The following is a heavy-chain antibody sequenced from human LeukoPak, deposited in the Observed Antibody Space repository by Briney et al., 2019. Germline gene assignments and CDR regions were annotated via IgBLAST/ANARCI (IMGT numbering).Heavy chain of an antibody. CDR1: GFTFRNYA. Sequence: SGGSLRLSCPASGFTFRNYAMAWVRQAPGKGLEYVSAISSNGGSTYYANSVKGRFTISRDNSKNTLYLQMGSLRAEDMAVYYCARVKRGTVEYYYYYYMDVWGKGTTVTVSS. CDR2: ISSNGGST. CDR3: ARVKRGTVEYYYYYYMDV. J-gene: IGHJ6*03. D-gene: IGHD1-1*01. V-gene: IGHV3-64*01.